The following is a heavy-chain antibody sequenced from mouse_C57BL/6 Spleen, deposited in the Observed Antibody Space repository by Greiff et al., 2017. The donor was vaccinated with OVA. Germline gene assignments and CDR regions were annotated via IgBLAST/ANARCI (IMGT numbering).Heavy chain of an antibody. CDR3: ARYDYGSFFDY. D-gene: IGHD1-1*01. CDR2: IHPNSGST. Sequence: QVQLQQPGAELVKPGASVKLSCKASGYTFTSYWMHWVKQRPGQGLEWIGMIHPNSGSTNYNEKFKSKATLTVDKSSSTAYMQLSSLTSEDSAVYYCARYDYGSFFDYWGQGTTLTVSS. CDR1: GYTFTSYW. V-gene: IGHV1-64*01. J-gene: IGHJ2*01.